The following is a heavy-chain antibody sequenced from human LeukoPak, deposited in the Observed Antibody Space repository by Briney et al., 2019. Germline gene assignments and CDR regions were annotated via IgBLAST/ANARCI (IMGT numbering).Heavy chain of an antibody. J-gene: IGHJ4*02. D-gene: IGHD3-22*01. CDR1: GFTFSHFS. CDR3: VGNYYDSSGLDY. V-gene: IGHV3-21*01. Sequence: GGSLRLSCTASGFTFSHFSMNWVRQAPGKGLECVSSISSSGAYIYYADSVKGRFTISRDNAKKSLYLQMNSLRAEDTAIYYCVGNYYDSSGLDYWGQGTLVTVSS. CDR2: ISSSGAYI.